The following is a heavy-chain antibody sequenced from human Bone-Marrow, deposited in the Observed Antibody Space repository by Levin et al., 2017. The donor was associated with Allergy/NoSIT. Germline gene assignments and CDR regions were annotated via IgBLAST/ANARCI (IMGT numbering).Heavy chain of an antibody. CDR2: IWFDGSRE. J-gene: IGHJ4*02. Sequence: GESLKISCAPSGFTFSRSGMHWVRQAPGKGLEWVAVIWFDGSREYHADSVKGRFTISRDNSKNTLYLQMSSLRAEDTGFYYCARDKSNGWIDYWGQGTLVTVSS. CDR1: GFTFSRSG. D-gene: IGHD6-19*01. V-gene: IGHV3-33*01. CDR3: ARDKSNGWIDY.